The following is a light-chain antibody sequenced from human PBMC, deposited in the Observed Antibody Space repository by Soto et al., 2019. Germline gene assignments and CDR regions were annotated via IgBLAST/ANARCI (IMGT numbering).Light chain of an antibody. J-gene: IGKJ2*01. Sequence: DIVMTQSPDSLAVSLGGSATINCKSSQRVLYSSNKKKYLAWYQQKPGQPPNLLIYWASTRESGVPDRFSGSGSGTDFTLTISSLQAEDVAVYYCHQYYSAPYTFGQGTKLEIK. CDR1: QRVLYSSNKKKY. CDR3: HQYYSAPYT. V-gene: IGKV4-1*01. CDR2: WAS.